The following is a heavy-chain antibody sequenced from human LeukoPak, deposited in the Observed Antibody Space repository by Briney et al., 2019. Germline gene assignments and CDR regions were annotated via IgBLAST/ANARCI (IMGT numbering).Heavy chain of an antibody. Sequence: PSETLSLTCTVSGGSISSYYWSWIRQPPGKGLEWIGYIYYSGSTNYNPSLKSRVTISVDTSKNQFSLKLSSVTAADTAVYYCARGPTYGSEEPIDYWGQGTLVTVSS. CDR3: ARGPTYGSEEPIDY. CDR2: IYYSGST. CDR1: GGSISSYY. D-gene: IGHD3-10*01. J-gene: IGHJ4*02. V-gene: IGHV4-59*12.